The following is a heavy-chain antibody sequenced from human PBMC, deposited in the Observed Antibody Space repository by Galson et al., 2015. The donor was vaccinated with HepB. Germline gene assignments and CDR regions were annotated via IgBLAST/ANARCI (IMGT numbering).Heavy chain of an antibody. J-gene: IGHJ6*02. CDR1: GFTFSNSW. V-gene: IGHV3-7*01. Sequence: SLRLSCAASGFTFSNSWMNWVRQAPGQGLEWVANIKEDGSEKYYVDSVKGRFSVSRDNAKNSLYLQMNSLRAEDTAVYFCARGVGVWGQGTTVIVSS. CDR2: IKEDGSEK. CDR3: ARGVGV.